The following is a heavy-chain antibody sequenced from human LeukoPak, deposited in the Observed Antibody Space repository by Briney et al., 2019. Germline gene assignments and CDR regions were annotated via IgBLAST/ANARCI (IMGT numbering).Heavy chain of an antibody. Sequence: GGSLRLSCAPSGFTFDNFAMTWVRQAPGKGLEWVSEITGSGGSTYYADSVKGRFTISRDNSKNTLYLQMNSLRAEDTDIYYCARELFDFDYWGQGTLVTVSS. CDR2: ITGSGGST. CDR1: GFTFDNFA. D-gene: IGHD3-10*01. V-gene: IGHV3-23*01. CDR3: ARELFDFDY. J-gene: IGHJ4*02.